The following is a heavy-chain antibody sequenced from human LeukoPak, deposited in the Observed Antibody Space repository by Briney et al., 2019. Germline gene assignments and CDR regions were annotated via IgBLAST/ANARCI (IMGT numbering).Heavy chain of an antibody. CDR3: AKRNYAWGLNWFDP. CDR2: ISANGDTT. D-gene: IGHD3-16*01. V-gene: IGHV3-23*01. CDR1: GFSFSSYA. Sequence: GGSLRLSCAASGFSFSSYAMNWVRQAAGKGLEWLSTISANGDTTHYRDSVRGRFTISRDNSGSTLYLQMNGLRVEDTATYYCAKRNYAWGLNWFDPWGQGTLVIVSS. J-gene: IGHJ5*02.